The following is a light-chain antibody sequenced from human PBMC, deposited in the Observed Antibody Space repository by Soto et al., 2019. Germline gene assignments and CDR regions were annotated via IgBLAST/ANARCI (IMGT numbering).Light chain of an antibody. J-gene: IGLJ1*01. CDR2: DNN. V-gene: IGLV1-51*01. Sequence: VLTQPPSVSAAPGQKVTISCSESSSNIGNNYVSWYQQLPGTAPKLLIYDNNKRPSGIPDRFSGSKSGTSATLGITGLQTGDEADYYCGTWDSSLSAYVFGTGTKV. CDR3: GTWDSSLSAYV. CDR1: SSNIGNNY.